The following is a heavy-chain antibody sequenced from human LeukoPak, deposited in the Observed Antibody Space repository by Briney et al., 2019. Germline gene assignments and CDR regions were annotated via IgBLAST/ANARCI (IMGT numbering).Heavy chain of an antibody. Sequence: GGSLRLSCAASGITFRNYAMSWVRQAPGKGLEWVSAISGSGGSTYYADSVKGRFTISRDNSKNTLYLQMNSLRAEDTAVYYCAKDLSMGSSWYPLGYWGQGTLVTVSS. CDR2: ISGSGGST. CDR1: GITFRNYA. D-gene: IGHD6-13*01. J-gene: IGHJ4*02. CDR3: AKDLSMGSSWYPLGY. V-gene: IGHV3-23*01.